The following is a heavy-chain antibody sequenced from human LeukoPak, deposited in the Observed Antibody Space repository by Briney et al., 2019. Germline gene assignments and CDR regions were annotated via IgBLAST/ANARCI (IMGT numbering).Heavy chain of an antibody. CDR3: ARGRGVDIVVVVAATLAQYYFDY. CDR1: GGSFSGYY. CDR2: INHSGST. V-gene: IGHV4-34*01. Sequence: SETLSLTCAVYGGSFSGYYWSWIRQPPGKGLEWIGEINHSGSTNYNPSLKSRVTISVDTSKNPFSLKLSSVTAADTAVYYCARGRGVDIVVVVAATLAQYYFDYWGQGTLVTVSS. J-gene: IGHJ4*02. D-gene: IGHD2-15*01.